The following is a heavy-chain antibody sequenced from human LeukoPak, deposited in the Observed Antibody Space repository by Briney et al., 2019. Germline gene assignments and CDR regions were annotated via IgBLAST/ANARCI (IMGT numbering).Heavy chain of an antibody. CDR1: GFTFSSYA. V-gene: IGHV3-23*01. J-gene: IGHJ4*02. Sequence: GGSLRLSCAASGFTFSSYAMSWVRQAPGKGLEWVSSISGSGDSTYYADSVKGRFTISRDNSKNTLYLQINSLRPEDTAIYYCAKPGYAGYSTSWYPIDYWGQGTLVTVSS. CDR3: AKPGYAGYSTSWYPIDY. CDR2: ISGSGDST. D-gene: IGHD6-13*01.